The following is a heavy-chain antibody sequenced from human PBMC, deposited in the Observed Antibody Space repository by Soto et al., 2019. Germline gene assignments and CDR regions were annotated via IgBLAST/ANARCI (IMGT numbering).Heavy chain of an antibody. Sequence: EVQLVQSGGGSVQPGGSLRLSCAASGFTFTNYWMHWVRQVPGKGLVWVSRIDGVGTGTSSSDSVRGRFTISRDNAENTLYLQMNSLRAVDTAVYYCTTVFEYWCQGTLVTVSS. J-gene: IGHJ4*02. CDR3: TTVFEY. V-gene: IGHV3-74*01. CDR2: IDGVGTGT. CDR1: GFTFTNYW.